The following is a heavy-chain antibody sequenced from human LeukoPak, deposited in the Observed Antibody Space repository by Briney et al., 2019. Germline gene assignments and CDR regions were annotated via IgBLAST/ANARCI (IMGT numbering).Heavy chain of an antibody. CDR1: GFTFSSYA. D-gene: IGHD6-19*01. V-gene: IGHV3-30-3*01. Sequence: GRSLRLSCAASGFTFSSYAMHWVRQAPGKGLEWVAVISYDGSNKYYADSVKGRFTISRDNSKNTLYLQMNSLRAEDTAVYYCARVGDPVAPLYSSGWCREDYWGQGTLVTVSS. CDR3: ARVGDPVAPLYSSGWCREDY. J-gene: IGHJ4*02. CDR2: ISYDGSNK.